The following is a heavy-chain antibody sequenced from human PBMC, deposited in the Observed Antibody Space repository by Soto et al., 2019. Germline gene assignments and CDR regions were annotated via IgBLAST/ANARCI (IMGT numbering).Heavy chain of an antibody. D-gene: IGHD6-6*01. CDR2: IIPIIGIA. Sequence: ASVKVSCKASGGTFSSYTISWVRQAPGQGLEWMGRIIPIIGIANYAQKFQGRVTITADKSTSTAYMELRSLRSEDTAVYYCARGIASAGDSSSPPDATFDIWGQGTMVTVSS. CDR1: GGTFSSYT. J-gene: IGHJ3*02. V-gene: IGHV1-69*02. CDR3: ARGIASAGDSSSPPDATFDI.